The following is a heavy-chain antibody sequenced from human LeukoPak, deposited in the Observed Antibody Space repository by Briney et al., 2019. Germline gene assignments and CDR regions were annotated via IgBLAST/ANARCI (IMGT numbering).Heavy chain of an antibody. D-gene: IGHD3-10*01. CDR2: ISGSGGST. CDR3: AKGLVRGVWYFDL. Sequence: GGSLRLSCAASGFTFDDYGMSWVRQAPGKGLEWVSAISGSGGSTYYADSVKGRFTISRDNSKNTLYLQMNSLRAEDTAVYYCAKGLVRGVWYFDLWGRGTLVTVSS. CDR1: GFTFDDYG. J-gene: IGHJ2*01. V-gene: IGHV3-23*01.